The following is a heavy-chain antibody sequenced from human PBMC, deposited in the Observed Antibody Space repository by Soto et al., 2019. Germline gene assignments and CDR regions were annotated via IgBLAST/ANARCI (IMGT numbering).Heavy chain of an antibody. J-gene: IGHJ5*02. CDR1: GFTFTTYA. V-gene: IGHV3-23*01. D-gene: IGHD2-8*01. Sequence: GGSLRLSCTGSGFTFTTYAMNWVGQAPGRGLEWVATISGSGAKTYYSDSVKGRFTISRDNSKNTLYLQMSTLRVEDTAVYYCAKENGVNWFDPWGQGTLVTVSS. CDR2: ISGSGAKT. CDR3: AKENGVNWFDP.